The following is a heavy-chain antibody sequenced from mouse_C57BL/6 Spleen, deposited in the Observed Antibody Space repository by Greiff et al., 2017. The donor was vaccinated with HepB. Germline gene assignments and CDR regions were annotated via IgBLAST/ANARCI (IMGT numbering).Heavy chain of an antibody. CDR2: INPSSGYT. D-gene: IGHD1-1*01. CDR3: AKAHDRGRYFDY. Sequence: QVQLKQSGAELAKPGASVKLSCKASGYTFTSYWMHWVKQRPGQGLEWIGYINPSSGYTKSNQKFKNKATLTADKSSSTAYMQLSSLTYEDSAVYYCAKAHDRGRYFDYWGQGTTLTVSS. V-gene: IGHV1-7*01. CDR1: GYTFTSYW. J-gene: IGHJ2*01.